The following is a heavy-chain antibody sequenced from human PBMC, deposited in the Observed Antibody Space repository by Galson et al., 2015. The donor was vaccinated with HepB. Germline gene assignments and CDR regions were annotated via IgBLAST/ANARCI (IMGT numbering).Heavy chain of an antibody. D-gene: IGHD6-19*01. V-gene: IGHV6-1*01. CDR1: GDSVSSNSAA. CDR2: TYYRSKWYN. J-gene: IGHJ6*02. CDR3: ARSKQWLTFHYYYGMDV. Sequence: CAISGDSVSSNSAAWNWIRQSPSRGLEWLGRTYYRSKWYNDYAVSVKSRITINPDTSKNQFPLQLNSVTPEDTAVYYCARSKQWLTFHYYYGMDVWGQGTTVTVSS.